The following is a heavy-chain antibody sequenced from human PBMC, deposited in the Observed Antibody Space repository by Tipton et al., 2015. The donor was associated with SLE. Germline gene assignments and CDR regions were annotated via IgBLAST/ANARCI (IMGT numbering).Heavy chain of an antibody. Sequence: SLRLSCAASGFTFSSYAMSWVRQAPGKGLEWVSVIYSGGSSTYYADSVKGRFTISRDNSKNTLYLQMNSLRAEDTAVYYCAKARASQARFDYWGQGPLVTVSS. CDR2: IYSGGSST. CDR3: AKARASQARFDY. V-gene: IGHV3-23*03. J-gene: IGHJ4*02. CDR1: GFTFSSYA.